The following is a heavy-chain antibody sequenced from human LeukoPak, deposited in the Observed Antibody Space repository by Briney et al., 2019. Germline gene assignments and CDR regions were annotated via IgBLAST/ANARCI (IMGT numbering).Heavy chain of an antibody. J-gene: IGHJ4*02. CDR2: SIPIFGTA. D-gene: IGHD6-19*01. CDR1: GGTFSSYA. Sequence: SVKVSCKASGGTFSSYAISWVRQAPGQGLEWMGRSIPIFGTANYAQKFQGRVTITTDESTSTAYMELSSLRSEDTAVYYCAREVAGYYFDYWGQGTLVTVSS. V-gene: IGHV1-69*05. CDR3: AREVAGYYFDY.